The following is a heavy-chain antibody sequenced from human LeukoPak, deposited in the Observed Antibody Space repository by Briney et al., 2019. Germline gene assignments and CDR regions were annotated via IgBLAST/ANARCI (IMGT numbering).Heavy chain of an antibody. CDR2: INHSGST. CDR3: ARGPPASRIAARGYFDY. J-gene: IGHJ4*02. V-gene: IGHV4-34*01. Sequence: TSETLSLTCTVSGGSISSYYWSWIRQPPGKGLEWIGEINHSGSTNYNPSLKSRVTISVDTSKNQFSLKLSSVTAADTAVYYCARGPPASRIAARGYFDYWGQGTLVTVSS. D-gene: IGHD6-6*01. CDR1: GGSISSYY.